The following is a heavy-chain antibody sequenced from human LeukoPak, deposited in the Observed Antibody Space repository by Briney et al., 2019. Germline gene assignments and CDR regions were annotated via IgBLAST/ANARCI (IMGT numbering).Heavy chain of an antibody. J-gene: IGHJ1*01. CDR3: ARGVDTAMVTTFEYFQH. V-gene: IGHV1-69*05. D-gene: IGHD5-18*01. Sequence: SVKVSCKASGGTFSSYAISWVRQAPGQGLEWMGRIIPIFGTANYAQKFQGRVTITTDESTSTAYMELNSLRSEDTAVYYCARGVDTAMVTTFEYFQHWGQGTLVTVSS. CDR1: GGTFSSYA. CDR2: IIPIFGTA.